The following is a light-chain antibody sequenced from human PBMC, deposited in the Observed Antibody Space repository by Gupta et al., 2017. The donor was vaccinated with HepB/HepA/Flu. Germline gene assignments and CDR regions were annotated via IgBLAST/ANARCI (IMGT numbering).Light chain of an antibody. V-gene: IGKV3-15*01. Sequence: EIVMTQSPATLSVSPGERATLSCRASQSVSSNLAWYQQKPGQAPRLLIDGSSPRATGIPARFSGSGSGTEFTLTISSLQSEDFAVYYCQQYNNWPRTFGQGTKVEIK. CDR1: QSVSSN. CDR3: QQYNNWPRT. CDR2: GSS. J-gene: IGKJ1*01.